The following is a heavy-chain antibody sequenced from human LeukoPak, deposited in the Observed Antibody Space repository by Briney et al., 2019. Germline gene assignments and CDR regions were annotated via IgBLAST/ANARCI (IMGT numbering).Heavy chain of an antibody. CDR2: INWNSGSK. CDR3: AKAYSSSWYTAIDS. D-gene: IGHD6-13*01. Sequence: GGSLRLSCAASGFTFSTYAMSWVRQAPGKGLEWVSGINWNSGSKGYADSVKGRLTISRDNAKNSLYLQMNSLRAEDTALYYCAKAYSSSWYTAIDSWGQGSLVTVSS. CDR1: GFTFSTYA. V-gene: IGHV3-9*01. J-gene: IGHJ4*02.